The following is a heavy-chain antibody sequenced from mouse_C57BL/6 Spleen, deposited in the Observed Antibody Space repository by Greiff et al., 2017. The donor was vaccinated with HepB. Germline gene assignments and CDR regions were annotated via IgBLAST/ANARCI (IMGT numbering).Heavy chain of an antibody. D-gene: IGHD2-12*01. CDR1: GYAFSSSW. CDR2: IYPGDGDT. J-gene: IGHJ4*01. Sequence: VKLVESGPELVKPGASVKISCKASGYAFSSSWMNWVKQRPGKGLEWIGRIYPGDGDTNYNGKFKGKATLTADKSSSTAYMQLSILTSEDSAVYFCARSVYSYYYAMDYWGQGTSVTVSS. CDR3: ARSVYSYYYAMDY. V-gene: IGHV1-82*01.